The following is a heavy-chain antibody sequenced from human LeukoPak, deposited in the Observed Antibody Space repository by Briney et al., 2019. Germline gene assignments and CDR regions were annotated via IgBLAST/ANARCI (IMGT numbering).Heavy chain of an antibody. CDR2: INHSGST. CDR1: GGSFSGYY. Sequence: PSETLSLTCAVYGGSFSGYYWSWIRQPPGKGLEWIGEINHSGSTNYNPSLKSRVTISVDTSKNQFSLKLSSVTAADTAVYYCARGGNSGYDRYFDYWGQGTLVTVSS. CDR3: ARGGNSGYDRYFDY. V-gene: IGHV4-34*01. D-gene: IGHD5-12*01. J-gene: IGHJ4*02.